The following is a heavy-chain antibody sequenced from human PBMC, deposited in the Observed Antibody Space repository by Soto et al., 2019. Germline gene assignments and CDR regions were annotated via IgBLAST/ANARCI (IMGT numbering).Heavy chain of an antibody. CDR2: ISSSGSTI. D-gene: IGHD3-22*01. CDR1: GFTFSDYY. V-gene: IGHV3-11*01. CDR3: ARDNTMIDHRAWFDP. J-gene: IGHJ5*02. Sequence: LRLSCAASGFTFSDYYMSWIRQAPGKGLEWVSYISSSGSTIYYADSVKGRFTISRDNAKNSLYLQMNSLRAEDTAVYYCARDNTMIDHRAWFDPWGQGTLVTVSS.